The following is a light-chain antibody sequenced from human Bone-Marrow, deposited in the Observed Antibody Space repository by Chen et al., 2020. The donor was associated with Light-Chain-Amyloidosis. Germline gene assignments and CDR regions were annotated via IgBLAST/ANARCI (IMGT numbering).Light chain of an antibody. Sequence: FPLTQPAPVSGSPDQPITSPCTGTSSDVGGDNHVSWYQQHPDKAPKLMIYEVTNRPSWVPDRFSGSKSDNTASLTISGLQTEDEADYFCSSYTITNTLVFGSGTRVTV. CDR2: EVT. CDR1: SSDVGGDNH. V-gene: IGLV2-14*01. CDR3: SSYTITNTLV. J-gene: IGLJ1*01.